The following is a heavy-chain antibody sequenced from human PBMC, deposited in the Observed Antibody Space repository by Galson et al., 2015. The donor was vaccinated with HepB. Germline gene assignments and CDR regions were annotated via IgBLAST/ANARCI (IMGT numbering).Heavy chain of an antibody. Sequence: SVKVSCKASGYTFSSYGISWVRQAPGQGPEWMGWISAYNGNTNYAQKLQGRVTMTTDTSTSTAYMELRSLRSDDTAVYYCARALYYDPWYFELWGRGTLVTVSS. J-gene: IGHJ2*01. CDR2: ISAYNGNT. V-gene: IGHV1-18*01. CDR3: ARALYYDPWYFEL. CDR1: GYTFSSYG. D-gene: IGHD2-8*01.